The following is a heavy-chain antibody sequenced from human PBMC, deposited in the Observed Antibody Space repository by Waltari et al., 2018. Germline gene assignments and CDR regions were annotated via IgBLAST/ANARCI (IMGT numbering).Heavy chain of an antibody. J-gene: IGHJ3*02. Sequence: RLLQSGAEVKKSGASVKVSCQASGYTFTCLHVNWVRQAAGQGLEWMGWVDPRNGNTGYADKFQGRVTMTSDTSMSTAYMELRGLRSDDTAVYYCVRGYAHDRDGAFDIWGQGTVVTVSS. CDR3: VRGYAHDRDGAFDI. V-gene: IGHV1-8*01. CDR1: GYTFTCLH. CDR2: VDPRNGNT.